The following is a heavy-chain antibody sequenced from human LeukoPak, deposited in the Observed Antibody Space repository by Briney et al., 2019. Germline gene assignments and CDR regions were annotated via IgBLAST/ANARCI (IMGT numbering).Heavy chain of an antibody. CDR3: ARTTGGYCTSTSCLFEY. Sequence: ASVKVSCRASGFTLTDYYIHWVRPAPGQGLEWMAWVNPNSGTTNFAQKFQGRVTMTRDTSISTAYMELSRLRSDDTAVYYCARTTGGYCTSTSCLFEYWGQGTLVTVSS. CDR2: VNPNSGTT. CDR1: GFTLTDYY. V-gene: IGHV1-2*02. J-gene: IGHJ4*02. D-gene: IGHD2-2*01.